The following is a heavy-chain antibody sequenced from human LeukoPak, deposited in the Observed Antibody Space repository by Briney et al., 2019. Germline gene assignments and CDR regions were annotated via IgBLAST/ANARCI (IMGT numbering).Heavy chain of an antibody. Sequence: ASVKVSCKASGYTFTSYYMHWVRQAPGQGLEWIGIINPSGGSTSYAQKFQGRVTMARDTSTSTVYMELSSLRSEDTAVYYCALSSSWYYFDYWGQGTLVTVSS. CDR2: INPSGGST. D-gene: IGHD6-13*01. CDR3: ALSSSWYYFDY. J-gene: IGHJ4*02. CDR1: GYTFTSYY. V-gene: IGHV1-46*03.